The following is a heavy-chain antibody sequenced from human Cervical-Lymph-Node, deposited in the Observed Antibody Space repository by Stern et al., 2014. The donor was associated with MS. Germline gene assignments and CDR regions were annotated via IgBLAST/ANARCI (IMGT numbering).Heavy chain of an antibody. Sequence: QVQLVQSGAEVKKPGSSVKVSCKASGGTFSSYAIRWVRQAPGQGLEWVGGIIPSIGIANHAQKFQGRVTITAAKSTITGYMELSSMRSEDTALYYCARDGGGVDIWGQGTMVSVSS. V-gene: IGHV1-69*17. CDR3: ARDGGGVDI. D-gene: IGHD2-8*01. J-gene: IGHJ3*02. CDR1: GGTFSSYA. CDR2: IIPSIGIA.